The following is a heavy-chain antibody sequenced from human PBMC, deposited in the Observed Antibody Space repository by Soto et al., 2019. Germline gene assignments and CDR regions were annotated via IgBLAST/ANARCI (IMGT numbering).Heavy chain of an antibody. Sequence: PWGSLRLSSAASGFAFSSYAMSWVRQAPGKGLEWVSALSDTGDSTYYADSVKGRCTIARENSKSTLYLQMNSVRAEDTAVYYCAKHMVVGVITTVAYFDYWGQGALVTVSS. V-gene: IGHV3-23*01. CDR2: LSDTGDST. CDR3: AKHMVVGVITTVAYFDY. CDR1: GFAFSSYA. J-gene: IGHJ4*02. D-gene: IGHD3-22*01.